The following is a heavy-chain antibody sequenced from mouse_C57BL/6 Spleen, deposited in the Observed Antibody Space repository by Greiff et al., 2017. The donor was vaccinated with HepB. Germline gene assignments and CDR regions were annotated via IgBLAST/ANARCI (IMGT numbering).Heavy chain of an antibody. J-gene: IGHJ2*01. V-gene: IGHV1-82*01. CDR2: IYPGDGDT. D-gene: IGHD1-1*01. Sequence: VQLQQSGPELVKPGASVKISCKASGYAFSSSWMNWVKQRPGKGLEWIGRIYPGDGDTNYNGKFKGKATLTADKSSSTGYMQLRRLTSEDAAVYFCARHYGSSLFDYWGQGTTLTVSS. CDR1: GYAFSSSW. CDR3: ARHYGSSLFDY.